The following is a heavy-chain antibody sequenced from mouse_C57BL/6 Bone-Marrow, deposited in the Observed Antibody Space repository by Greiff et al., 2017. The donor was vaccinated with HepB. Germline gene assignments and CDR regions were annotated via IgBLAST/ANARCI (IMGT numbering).Heavy chain of an antibody. CDR3: ARFYAMDY. CDR2: IYPGSGNT. J-gene: IGHJ4*01. V-gene: IGHV1-76*01. CDR1: GYTFTDYY. Sequence: QVQLKESGAELVRPGASVKLSCKASGYTFTDYYINWVKQRPGQGLEWIARIYPGSGNTYYNEKFKGKATLTAEKSSSIAYMQLSSLTSEDSAVYFCARFYAMDYWGQGTSVTVSS.